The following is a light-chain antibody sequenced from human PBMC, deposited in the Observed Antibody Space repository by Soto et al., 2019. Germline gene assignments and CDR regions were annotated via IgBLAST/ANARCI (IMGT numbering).Light chain of an antibody. CDR2: EVS. CDR3: SSYAGSNNLV. CDR1: GSDVGGYNY. Sequence: QSALTQPPSASGSPGQSVTISCTGTGSDVGGYNYVSWYQQHPGKAPKLMIYEVSKRPSGVPDRFSGSKSGNTASLTVSGLQGEDEADYYCSSYAGSNNLVFGGGTKLTVL. V-gene: IGLV2-8*01. J-gene: IGLJ2*01.